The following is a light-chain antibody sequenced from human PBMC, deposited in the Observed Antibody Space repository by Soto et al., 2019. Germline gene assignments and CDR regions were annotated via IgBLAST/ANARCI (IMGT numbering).Light chain of an antibody. CDR3: QQYKTFPWT. CDR2: QAS. V-gene: IGKV1-5*03. Sequence: DIEMTQSPSTLSASVGDRITITCRASQSITNWLAWYQQKPGKAPKLLIYQASTLEKGVPSRFIGSGSGTEFTLTISSPQPDDFGTYYCQQYKTFPWTFGQGTKVDIK. J-gene: IGKJ1*01. CDR1: QSITNW.